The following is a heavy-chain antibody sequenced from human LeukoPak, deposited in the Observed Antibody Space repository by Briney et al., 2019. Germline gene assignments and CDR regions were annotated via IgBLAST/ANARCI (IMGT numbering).Heavy chain of an antibody. J-gene: IGHJ5*02. V-gene: IGHV3-23*01. Sequence: TGGSLRLSCAASGFTFSSYNMNWVRQAPGKGLEWVSAISGSGGSTYYADSVKGRFTISRDNSKNTLYLQMNSLRAEDTAVYYCAKGSRIAAAGTSWFDPWGQGTLVTVSS. D-gene: IGHD6-13*01. CDR1: GFTFSSYN. CDR3: AKGSRIAAAGTSWFDP. CDR2: ISGSGGST.